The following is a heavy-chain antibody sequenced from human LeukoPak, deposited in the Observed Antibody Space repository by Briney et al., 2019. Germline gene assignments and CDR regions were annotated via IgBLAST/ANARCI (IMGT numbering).Heavy chain of an antibody. J-gene: IGHJ6*03. D-gene: IGHD3-3*02. CDR3: ARMGGRLSRDYYYYMDV. Sequence: GSSVKVSCKASGGTFISYAISWVRQAPGQGLEWMGGIIPIFGTANYAQKFQGRVTITTDESTSTAYMELSSLRSEDTAVYYCARMGGRLSRDYYYYMDVWGKGTTVAVSS. V-gene: IGHV1-69*05. CDR2: IIPIFGTA. CDR1: GGTFISYA.